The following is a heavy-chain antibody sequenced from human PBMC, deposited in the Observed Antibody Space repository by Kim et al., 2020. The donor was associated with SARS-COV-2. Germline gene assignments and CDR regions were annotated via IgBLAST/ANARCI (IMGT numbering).Heavy chain of an antibody. V-gene: IGHV3-9*01. CDR1: GFTFDDYA. D-gene: IGHD1-1*01. J-gene: IGHJ4*02. Sequence: GGSLRLSCAASGFTFDDYAMHWVRQAPGKGLEWVSGISWNSGSIGYADSVKGRFTISRDNAKNSLYLQMNSLRAEDTALYYCAKVLPPRAYDDPYFDYWGQGTLVTVSS. CDR3: AKVLPPRAYDDPYFDY. CDR2: ISWNSGSI.